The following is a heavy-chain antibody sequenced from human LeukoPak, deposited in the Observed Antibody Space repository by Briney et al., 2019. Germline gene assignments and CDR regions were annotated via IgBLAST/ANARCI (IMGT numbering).Heavy chain of an antibody. CDR1: GFTFGDYA. J-gene: IGHJ3*02. CDR3: TRDKITVTTGDTNAFHI. Sequence: GGSLRLSCTTSGFTFGDYAMSWVRQAPGKGLEWVGFIRSKPYGGTTEYAASVEGRFTISRDDSRSIAYLQMNSLKTEDTAVYFCTRDKITVTTGDTNAFHIWGQGTMVTVSS. V-gene: IGHV3-49*04. CDR2: IRSKPYGGTT. D-gene: IGHD4-17*01.